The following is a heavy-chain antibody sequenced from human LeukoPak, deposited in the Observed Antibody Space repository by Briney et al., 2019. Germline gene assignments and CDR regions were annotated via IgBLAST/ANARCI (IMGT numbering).Heavy chain of an antibody. CDR1: GYTFTGYY. CDR2: INPNSGGT. V-gene: IGHV1-2*02. Sequence: ASVKVSCKASGYTFTGYYMHWVRQAPGQGLEWMGWINPNSGGTSYAQKFQGRVTMTRDTSTSTVYMELSSLRSEDTAVYYCARDPRGKDIVVVPAAPGMDYWGQGTLVTVSS. D-gene: IGHD2-2*01. CDR3: ARDPRGKDIVVVPAAPGMDY. J-gene: IGHJ4*02.